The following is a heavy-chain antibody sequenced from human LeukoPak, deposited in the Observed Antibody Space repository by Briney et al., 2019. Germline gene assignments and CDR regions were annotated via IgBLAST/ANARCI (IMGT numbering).Heavy chain of an antibody. V-gene: IGHV3-64*01. Sequence: GGSLRLSCAASGFTFSSYAMHWVRQAPGKGLEYVSAISSNGGSTYYANSVKGRFTISRDNSKNTLYLQMGSLRAEDMAVYYCARSLAMYDILTGYEGGYYYYGMDVWGQGTTVTVSS. CDR1: GFTFSSYA. CDR3: ARSLAMYDILTGYEGGYYYYGMDV. D-gene: IGHD3-9*01. CDR2: ISSNGGST. J-gene: IGHJ6*02.